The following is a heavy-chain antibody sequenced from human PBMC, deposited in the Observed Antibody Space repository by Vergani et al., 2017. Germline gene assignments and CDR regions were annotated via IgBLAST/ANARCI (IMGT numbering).Heavy chain of an antibody. J-gene: IGHJ3*01. D-gene: IGHD3-10*01. CDR3: ARSGVRGVTLLS. Sequence: EVQLVESGGGLVKPGGSLRLSCAASGFTFSSYSMNWVRQGPGKGLEWVSSISSSSSYIYYADSVKGRFTISGDNAKNSLYLQMNSLRAEDTAVYYCARSGVRGVTLLSWGQGTMVTVSS. CDR1: GFTFSSYS. V-gene: IGHV3-21*01. CDR2: ISSSSSYI.